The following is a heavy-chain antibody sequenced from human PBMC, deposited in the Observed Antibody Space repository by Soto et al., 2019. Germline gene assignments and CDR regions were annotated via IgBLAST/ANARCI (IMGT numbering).Heavy chain of an antibody. CDR1: GYTFTSYY. V-gene: IGHV1-46*03. CDR2: INPSGGST. J-gene: IGHJ4*02. D-gene: IGHD6-13*01. CDR3: ARQGGIAAAGTIFDY. Sequence: ASVKVSCKASGYTFTSYYMHWVRQAPGQGLEWMGIINPSGGSTSYAQKFQGRVTMTRDTSTSTVYMELSSLRSEDTAVYYCARQGGIAAAGTIFDYRGQGTLVTVSS.